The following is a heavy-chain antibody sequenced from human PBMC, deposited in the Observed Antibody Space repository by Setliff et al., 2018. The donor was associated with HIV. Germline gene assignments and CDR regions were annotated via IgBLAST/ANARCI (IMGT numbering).Heavy chain of an antibody. CDR3: ARARYMDV. V-gene: IGHV3-21*01. Sequence: LRLSCAASGFTFSTYSMTWVRQAPGKGLEWVSSISSGPTYIYYTDSVKGRFTISRDNAKNTLYLQMNSLRAEDTAVYYCARARYMDVWGKGTTVTVSS. J-gene: IGHJ6*03. D-gene: IGHD6-6*01. CDR1: GFTFSTYS. CDR2: ISSGPTYI.